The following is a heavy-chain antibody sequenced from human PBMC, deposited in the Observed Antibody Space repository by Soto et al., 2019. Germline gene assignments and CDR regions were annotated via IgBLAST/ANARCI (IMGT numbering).Heavy chain of an antibody. CDR1: GFTFSDHY. V-gene: IGHV3-72*01. D-gene: IGHD6-25*01. Sequence: GGSLRLSCVASGFTFSDHYMDWVRQAPGKGLEWVGRIRKKGNGYTTEYVASVKGRFIISRDDANNSLYLRMNSLRTDDTAVYYCARRPAAGGLDVWGQGTTVTVSS. J-gene: IGHJ6*02. CDR3: ARRPAAGGLDV. CDR2: IRKKGNGYTT.